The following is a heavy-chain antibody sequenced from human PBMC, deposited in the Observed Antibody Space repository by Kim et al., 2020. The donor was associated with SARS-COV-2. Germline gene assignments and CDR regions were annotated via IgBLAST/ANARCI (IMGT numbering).Heavy chain of an antibody. Sequence: YYACSVKGRFTISRENSKNPMYLQMYSRRAEDTAVYYCATRDSSGNWFDPWGQGTLVTVSS. CDR3: ATRDSSGNWFDP. D-gene: IGHD3-22*01. J-gene: IGHJ5*02. V-gene: IGHV3-66*01.